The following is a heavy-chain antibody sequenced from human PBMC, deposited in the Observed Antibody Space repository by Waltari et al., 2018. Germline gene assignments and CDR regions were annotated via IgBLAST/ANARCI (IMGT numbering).Heavy chain of an antibody. CDR2: ISYNGRNI. V-gene: IGHV3-30*04. J-gene: IGHJ6*02. CDR3: ARDYCDRSNCHGMDV. CDR1: ESTFGSYA. Sequence: QVQLVESGGGVVQPGRSLRLPCAASESTFGSYAMHWVRQAPGKGLEGVAVISYNGRNIYYVDSVKGRFTISRDNSKKTLYMQMNSLRVEDTAVYYCARDYCDRSNCHGMDVWGQGTTVTVSS. D-gene: IGHD3-22*01.